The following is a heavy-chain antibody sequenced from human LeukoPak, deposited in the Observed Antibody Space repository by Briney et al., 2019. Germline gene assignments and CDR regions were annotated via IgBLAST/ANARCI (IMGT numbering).Heavy chain of an antibody. D-gene: IGHD1-26*01. CDR3: AKLSSGHDAFDI. CDR2: ISGSGGST. V-gene: IGHV3-23*01. Sequence: GGSLRLSCAASGFTFSSYAMSWVRQAPGKGLEWVSAISGSGGSTYYADSVKGRFTISRDNSKNTLYLQMDSLRAGDTAVYYCAKLSSGHDAFDIWGQGTMVTVSS. CDR1: GFTFSSYA. J-gene: IGHJ3*02.